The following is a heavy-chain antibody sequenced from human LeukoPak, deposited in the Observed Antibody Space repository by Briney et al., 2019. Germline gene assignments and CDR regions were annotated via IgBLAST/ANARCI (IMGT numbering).Heavy chain of an antibody. Sequence: PSETLSLTCAVYGGSFSGYYWSWIRQPPGKGLEWIGEINHSGSTNYTPSLKSRVTILLDTSKNQFSLKLSSVTAADTAVYYCARVVSGYLGNYMDVWGKGTTVTISS. J-gene: IGHJ6*03. V-gene: IGHV4-34*01. CDR2: INHSGST. CDR1: GGSFSGYY. D-gene: IGHD5-12*01. CDR3: ARVVSGYLGNYMDV.